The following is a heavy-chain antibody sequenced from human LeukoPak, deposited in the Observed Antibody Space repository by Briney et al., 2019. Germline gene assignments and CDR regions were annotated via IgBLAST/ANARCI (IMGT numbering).Heavy chain of an antibody. Sequence: GGSLRLXCAASGFTFDDYAMHWVRQAPGKGLERVSGISWNSGSIDYADSVKGRFTISRDNAKNSLYLQMNSLRAEDMALYYCAKDKYYGSGSLSKGFDYWGQGTLVTVSS. CDR3: AKDKYYGSGSLSKGFDY. D-gene: IGHD3-10*01. V-gene: IGHV3-9*03. CDR1: GFTFDDYA. CDR2: ISWNSGSI. J-gene: IGHJ4*02.